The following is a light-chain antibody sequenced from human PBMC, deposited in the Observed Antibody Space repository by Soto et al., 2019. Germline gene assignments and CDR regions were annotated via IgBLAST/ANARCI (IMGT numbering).Light chain of an antibody. CDR2: GAS. Sequence: SXXVGHXVTVXXRASQSVGSQLAWYQQKPGQAPRLLIYGASTLKSGFPSRFRGSGSGTEFTLTISSLQPDDFAPYYCQQYDGSWYSFGHGAEVDIK. V-gene: IGKV1-5*03. CDR1: QSVGSQ. CDR3: QQYDGSWYS. J-gene: IGKJ1*01.